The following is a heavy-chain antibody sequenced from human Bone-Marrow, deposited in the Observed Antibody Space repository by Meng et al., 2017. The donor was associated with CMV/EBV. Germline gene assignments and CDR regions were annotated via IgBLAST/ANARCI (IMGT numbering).Heavy chain of an antibody. V-gene: IGHV1-2*02. CDR1: GYTFTGYY. J-gene: IGHJ5*02. CDR3: ARGPGYCSSTSCYTGEGWFDP. CDR2: INPNSGGT. D-gene: IGHD2-2*02. Sequence: ASVKVSCKASGYTFTGYYMHWVRQAPGQGLEWMGWINPNSGGTNYAQKFQGRVTMTRDTSISTAYMELSRLRSDDTAVYYCARGPGYCSSTSCYTGEGWFDPWGQGTLVTVSS.